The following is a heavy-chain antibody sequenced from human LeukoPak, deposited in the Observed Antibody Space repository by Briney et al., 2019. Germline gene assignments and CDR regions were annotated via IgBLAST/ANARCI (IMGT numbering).Heavy chain of an antibody. Sequence: ASVKVSCKASGYTFTSYYMHWVRQAPGQGLEWMGIINPSGGSTSYAQKFQGRVTISVDTSKNHFSLEVTSVTAADTAVYFCARNTSSSPWFDPWGQGTLVTVSS. D-gene: IGHD6-6*01. J-gene: IGHJ5*02. V-gene: IGHV1-46*01. CDR3: ARNTSSSPWFDP. CDR1: GYTFTSYY. CDR2: INPSGGST.